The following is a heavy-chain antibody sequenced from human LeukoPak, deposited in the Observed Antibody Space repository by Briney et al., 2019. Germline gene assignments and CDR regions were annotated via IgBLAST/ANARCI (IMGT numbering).Heavy chain of an antibody. CDR1: GFTFSDYY. J-gene: IGHJ4*02. V-gene: IGHV3-11*01. D-gene: IGHD2-15*01. CDR3: VRGPSDSSLPDS. CDR2: ISNSGTNI. Sequence: GGSLRLSCAASGFTFSDYYMSWIRQAPGKGLEWVSYISNSGTNIYYADSVKGRITISRDNAKNSLYLQMNSLRVEDTAVYHCVRGPSDSSLPDSWGLGTLVTVSS.